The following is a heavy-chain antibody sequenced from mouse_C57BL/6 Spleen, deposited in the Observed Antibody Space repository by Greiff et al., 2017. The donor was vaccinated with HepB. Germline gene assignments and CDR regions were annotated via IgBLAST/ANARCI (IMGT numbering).Heavy chain of an antibody. CDR3: ARLGGPYYYAMDY. V-gene: IGHV1-85*01. D-gene: IGHD3-3*01. CDR1: GYTFTSYD. J-gene: IGHJ4*01. Sequence: VQLQQSGPELVKPGASVKLSCKASGYTFTSYDINWVKQRPGQGLEWIGWIYPRDGSTKYNEKFKGKATLTVDTSSSTAYMELHSLTSEDSAVYFCARLGGPYYYAMDYWGQGTSVTVSS. CDR2: IYPRDGST.